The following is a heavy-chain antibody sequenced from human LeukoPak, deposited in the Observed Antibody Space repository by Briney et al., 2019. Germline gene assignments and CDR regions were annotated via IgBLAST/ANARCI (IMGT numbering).Heavy chain of an antibody. J-gene: IGHJ3*02. CDR2: IYSGCST. CDR1: GFTVSSNY. CDR3: ARTRFGELLGAFDI. V-gene: IGHV3-53*01. Sequence: GGSLRLSCAASGFTVSSNYMSWVRQAPGKGLEWVSVIYSGCSTYYADSVKGRFTISRDNSKNTLYLQMNSLRAEDTAVYYCARTRFGELLGAFDIWGQGTMVTVSS. D-gene: IGHD3-10*01.